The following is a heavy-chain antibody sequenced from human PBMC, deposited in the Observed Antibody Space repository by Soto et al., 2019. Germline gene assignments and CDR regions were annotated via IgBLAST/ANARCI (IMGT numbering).Heavy chain of an antibody. CDR1: GFTFSSYA. CDR3: AKGEVFKQQLEPYYYYGMDV. D-gene: IGHD6-13*01. V-gene: IGHV3-23*01. Sequence: GGSLRLSCAASGFTFSSYAMSWVRQAPGKGLEWVSAISGSGGSTYYADSVKGRFTISRDNSKNTLYLQMNSLRAEDTAVYYCAKGEVFKQQLEPYYYYGMDVWGQGTTVTVSS. CDR2: ISGSGGST. J-gene: IGHJ6*02.